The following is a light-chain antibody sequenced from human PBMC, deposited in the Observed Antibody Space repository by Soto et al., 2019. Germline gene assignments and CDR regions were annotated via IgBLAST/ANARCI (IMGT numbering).Light chain of an antibody. CDR1: SSDVGGYNY. J-gene: IGLJ1*01. CDR3: ISYTSSSTLV. CDR2: DVS. Sequence: QSALTQPASVSGSPGQSITISCTGTSSDVGGYNYVSWYQQHPGKARKLMIYDVSNRPSGVSNRFSGSKSGNTASLTISALQAQDEADYYCISYTSSSTLVFGTGTKLTVL. V-gene: IGLV2-14*01.